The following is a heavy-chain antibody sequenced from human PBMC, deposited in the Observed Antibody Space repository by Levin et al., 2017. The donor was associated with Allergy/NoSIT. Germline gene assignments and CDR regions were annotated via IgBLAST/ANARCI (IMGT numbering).Heavy chain of an antibody. J-gene: IGHJ3*02. CDR3: SMEANIVVVPAAGDASDI. D-gene: IGHD2-2*01. Sequence: SVKVSCKASGGTFSSHAINWVRQAPGQGLEWMGGIRPIFGTANYAQKFQGRVTITADESTSTSYMELSSLRSEDTAVYFCSMEANIVVVPAAGDASDIWGQGTLVTVSS. CDR1: GGTFSSHA. V-gene: IGHV1-69*13. CDR2: IRPIFGTA.